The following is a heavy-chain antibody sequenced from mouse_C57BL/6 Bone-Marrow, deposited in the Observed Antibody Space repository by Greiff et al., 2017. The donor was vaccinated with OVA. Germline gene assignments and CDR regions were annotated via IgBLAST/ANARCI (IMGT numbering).Heavy chain of an antibody. CDR1: GYTFTSYW. V-gene: IGHV1-64*01. D-gene: IGHD1-1*01. J-gene: IGHJ2*01. CDR3: ARSYYGSSLDY. CDR2: IHPNSGST. Sequence: QVQLQHPGAELVKPGASVKLSCKASGYTFTSYWMHWVKQRPGQGLEWIGMIHPNSGSTNYNEKFKSKATLTVDKSSSTAYMQLSSLTSEDSAVYYCARSYYGSSLDYWGQGTTLTVSS.